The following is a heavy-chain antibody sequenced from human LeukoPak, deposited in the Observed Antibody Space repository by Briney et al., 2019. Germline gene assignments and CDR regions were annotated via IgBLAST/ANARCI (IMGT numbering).Heavy chain of an antibody. CDR2: IYTSGST. V-gene: IGHV4-61*02. CDR1: GGSISSGSYY. J-gene: IGHJ4*02. CDR3: ARAVYYYDDYYDY. D-gene: IGHD3-22*01. Sequence: PSETLSLTCTVSGGSISSGSYYSSWIRQPAGKGLEWIGRIYTSGSTNYNPSLKSRVTISVDTSKNQFSLKLSSVTAADTAVYYCARAVYYYDDYYDYWGQGTLVTVSS.